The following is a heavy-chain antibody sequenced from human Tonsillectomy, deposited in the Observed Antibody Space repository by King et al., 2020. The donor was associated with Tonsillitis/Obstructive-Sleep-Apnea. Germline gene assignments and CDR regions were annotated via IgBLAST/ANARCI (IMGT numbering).Heavy chain of an antibody. CDR2: LYNSGST. CDR1: GGSISSYY. CDR3: ARVIVVAYYYYYYMDV. Sequence: VQLQESGPGLVKPSETLSLTCTVSGGSISSYYWTWIRQPPGKGLVWIGYLYNSGSTIYNSSLKSRVTISADTSKNQFSLKLNSVTAADTAVYYCARVIVVAYYYYYYMDVWGKGTTVTVSS. D-gene: IGHD2-15*01. V-gene: IGHV4-59*01. J-gene: IGHJ6*03.